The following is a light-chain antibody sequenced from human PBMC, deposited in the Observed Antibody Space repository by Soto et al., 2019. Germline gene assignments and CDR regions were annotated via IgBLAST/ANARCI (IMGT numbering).Light chain of an antibody. J-gene: IGLJ1*01. CDR1: SSNIGAGYD. CDR2: GNS. V-gene: IGLV1-40*01. Sequence: QSVLTQPPSVSGAPGQRVTISCTGSSSNIGAGYDVHWYQQLPGTAPKLLIYGNSNRPSGVPDRFSGSKSGTSASLAITGLQAEDVADYYCQSYDSSLSRVFGTGTKLPGL. CDR3: QSYDSSLSRV.